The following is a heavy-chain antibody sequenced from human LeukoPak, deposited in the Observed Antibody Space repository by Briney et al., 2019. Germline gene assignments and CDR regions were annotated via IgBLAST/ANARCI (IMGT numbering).Heavy chain of an antibody. J-gene: IGHJ4*02. D-gene: IGHD2-2*02. CDR3: AKDLDIVVVPAAIFGY. V-gene: IGHV3-23*01. CDR1: GFTFSSYA. CDR2: ISGSGGST. Sequence: GSLRLSCAASGFTFSSYAMSWVRQAPGKGLEWVSAISGSGGSTYYADSVKGRFTISRDNSKNTLYLQMNSLRAEDTAVYYCAKDLDIVVVPAAIFGYWGQGTLVTVSS.